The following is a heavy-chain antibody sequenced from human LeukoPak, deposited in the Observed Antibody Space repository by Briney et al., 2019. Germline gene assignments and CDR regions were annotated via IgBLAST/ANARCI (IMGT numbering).Heavy chain of an antibody. CDR2: INHSGST. Sequence: SETLSLTCAVYGGSFSGYYWSWIRQPPGKGLEWIGEINHSGSTNYNPSLKSRVTISVDTSKNQFSLKLSSVTAADTAVYYCARGGVTTLSEAYYFDYWGQGTLVTVSS. V-gene: IGHV4-34*01. CDR1: GGSFSGYY. J-gene: IGHJ4*02. D-gene: IGHD3-10*01. CDR3: ARGGVTTLSEAYYFDY.